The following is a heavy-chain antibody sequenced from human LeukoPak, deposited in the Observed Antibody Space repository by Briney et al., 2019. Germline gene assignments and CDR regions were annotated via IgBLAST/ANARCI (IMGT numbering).Heavy chain of an antibody. CDR1: GFTFDDYA. CDR3: AKDMLSAGTTAFDY. V-gene: IGHV3-9*01. Sequence: GRSLRLSCAASGFTFDDYAIHWVPQAPGKGLEWVSGISWNSGSIGYADSVKGRFTISRDNAKNSLYLQMNSLRAEDTALYYCAKDMLSAGTTAFDYWGQGTLVTVSS. CDR2: ISWNSGSI. J-gene: IGHJ4*02. D-gene: IGHD3-16*01.